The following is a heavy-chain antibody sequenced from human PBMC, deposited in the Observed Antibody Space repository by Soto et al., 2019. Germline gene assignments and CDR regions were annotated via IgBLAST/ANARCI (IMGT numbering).Heavy chain of an antibody. J-gene: IGHJ6*02. CDR2: IYYSGST. CDR3: ARSLGRDYYGMDV. CDR1: GGSISSGDYY. D-gene: IGHD1-26*01. Sequence: QVQLQESGPGLVKPSQTLSLTCTVSGGSISSGDYYWSWIRQPPGKGLEWIGYIYYSGSTYYNPSLTSRVTISVDTSKTQFSRKLSSVTAADTAVYYCARSLGRDYYGMDVWGQGTTVTVSS. V-gene: IGHV4-30-4*01.